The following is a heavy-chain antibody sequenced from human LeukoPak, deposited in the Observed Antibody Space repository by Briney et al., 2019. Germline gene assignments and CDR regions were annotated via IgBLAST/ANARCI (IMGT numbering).Heavy chain of an antibody. CDR1: GGSISSSSYY. J-gene: IGHJ4*02. V-gene: IGHV4-39*07. CDR3: ASLMLIAVGYDY. D-gene: IGHD3-16*01. CDR2: VNHSGST. Sequence: PSETLSLTCTVSGGSISSSSYYWGWIRQPPGKGLEWIGEVNHSGSTNNNPSLRSRVTISIDTSKNQFSLQLTSVTAADTAVYYCASLMLIAVGYDYWGQGNLVTVSS.